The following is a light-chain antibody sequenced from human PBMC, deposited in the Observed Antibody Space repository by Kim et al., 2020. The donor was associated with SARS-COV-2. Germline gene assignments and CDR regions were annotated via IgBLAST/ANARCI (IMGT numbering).Light chain of an antibody. CDR3: QQRSTWPPYS. CDR2: DAS. Sequence: EIVLTQSPGTLSLSPGERATLSCRASQSVSSSYLAWYQHKPGQAPRLLIYDASTRATGIPARFSGSGSGTDFTLTISSLEPEDSAVYYCQQRSTWPPYSFGQGTKLEIK. J-gene: IGKJ2*01. V-gene: IGKV3D-20*02. CDR1: QSVSSSY.